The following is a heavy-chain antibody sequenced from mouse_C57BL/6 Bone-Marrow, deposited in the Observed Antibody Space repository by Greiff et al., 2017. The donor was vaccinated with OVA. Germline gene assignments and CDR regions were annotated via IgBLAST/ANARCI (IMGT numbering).Heavy chain of an antibody. CDR3: AKNLFYYAMDY. D-gene: IGHD1-1*01. V-gene: IGHV2-5*01. Sequence: VKLVESGPGLVQPSQSLSITCTVSGFSLTSYGVHWVRQSPGKGLAWLGVIWRGGSTDYNAAFMSRLSITKDNSKSQVFFKMNSLQADDTAIYYCAKNLFYYAMDYWGQGTSVTVSS. CDR1: GFSLTSYG. J-gene: IGHJ4*01. CDR2: IWRGGST.